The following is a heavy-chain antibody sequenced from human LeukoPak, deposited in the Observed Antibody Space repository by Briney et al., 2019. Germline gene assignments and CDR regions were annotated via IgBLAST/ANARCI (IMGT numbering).Heavy chain of an antibody. CDR1: GYTFTSYD. J-gene: IGHJ6*03. CDR2: MNPNSGNT. V-gene: IGHV1-8*01. CDR3: ARTHYDFWSGYSYYYYMDV. Sequence: ASVKVSCKASGYTFTSYDINWVRQATGQGLEWMGWMNPNSGNTGYAQKFQGRVTMTRNTSISTAYMELSSLRSEDTAVYYCARTHYDFWSGYSYYYYMDVWGKGTTVTVSS. D-gene: IGHD3-3*01.